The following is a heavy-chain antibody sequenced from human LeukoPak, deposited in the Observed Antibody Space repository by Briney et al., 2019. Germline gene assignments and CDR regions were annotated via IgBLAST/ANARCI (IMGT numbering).Heavy chain of an antibody. V-gene: IGHV4-61*02. J-gene: IGHJ4*02. D-gene: IGHD3-3*01. CDR2: IYTSGST. Sequence: PSETLSLTCTFSGDSLSSGSFHWSWIRQPAGKGLEWIGRIYTSGSTNYNPSLKSRVAISVDMSKNQFSLKLSSVTAADTAVYYCARGPNFWSGYEFDYWGQGTLVTVSS. CDR1: GDSLSSGSFH. CDR3: ARGPNFWSGYEFDY.